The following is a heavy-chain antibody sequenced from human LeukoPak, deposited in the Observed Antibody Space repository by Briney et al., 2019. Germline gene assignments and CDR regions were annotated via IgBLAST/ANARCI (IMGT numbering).Heavy chain of an antibody. Sequence: SETLSLTCTVSGYSISSGYYWGWIRQPPGKGLEWTGSIDHSGSTYYNPSLKSRITISVDTSKNQFSLKLSSVTAADTAVYYCARADYDILTGYYENEYYFDYWGQGTLVTVSS. D-gene: IGHD3-9*01. CDR2: IDHSGST. J-gene: IGHJ4*02. CDR1: GYSISSGYY. V-gene: IGHV4-38-2*02. CDR3: ARADYDILTGYYENEYYFDY.